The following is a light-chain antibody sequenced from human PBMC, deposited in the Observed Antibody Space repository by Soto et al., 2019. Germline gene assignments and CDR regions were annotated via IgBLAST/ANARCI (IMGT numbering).Light chain of an antibody. V-gene: IGLV4-69*01. CDR2: LNSDGSH. Sequence: QLVLTQSPSASASLGASVKLTCTLSSGHSTYAIAWHQQQPEKGPRYLMKLNSDGSHSKGDGIPDRFSGSSSGAERYLSISSLQSEDEADSYCQTWGTGIQVIFGGGTKLTLL. J-gene: IGLJ2*01. CDR3: QTWGTGIQVI. CDR1: SGHSTYA.